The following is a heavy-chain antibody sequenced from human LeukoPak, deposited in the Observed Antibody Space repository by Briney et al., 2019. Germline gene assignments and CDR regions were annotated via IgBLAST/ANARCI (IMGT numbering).Heavy chain of an antibody. V-gene: IGHV3-15*01. Sequence: PSETLSLTCTVSGDSISNGYYWGWIRQAPGKGLEWVGRIYRTSDGGTTEHAAPVKGRFTISRDDSKNSFYLQMNSLKSEDTAVYYCARGSNSYDSSDFDDWGQGTLVTVSS. D-gene: IGHD3-22*01. CDR3: ARGSNSYDSSDFDD. CDR1: GDSISNGYY. J-gene: IGHJ4*02. CDR2: IYRTSDGGTT.